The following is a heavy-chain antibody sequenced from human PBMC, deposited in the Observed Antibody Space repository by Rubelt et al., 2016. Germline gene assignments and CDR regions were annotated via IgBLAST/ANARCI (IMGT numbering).Heavy chain of an antibody. V-gene: IGHV1-46*01. CDR2: FNSNGGST. D-gene: IGHD1-26*01. CDR3: PGSRPRLVGSTIGSDN. J-gene: IGHJ4*02. CDR1: GYTFTSYY. Sequence: QVQLVQSGAEVKRSGASVKVSCKTSGYTFTSYYIHWVRQAPGQGLEWMVIFNSNGGSTTYAQKFQGRVTVTGDTSTGTVYTVVGWLRSGETAVCYWPGSRPRLVGSTIGSDNWGQGTLVTVSS.